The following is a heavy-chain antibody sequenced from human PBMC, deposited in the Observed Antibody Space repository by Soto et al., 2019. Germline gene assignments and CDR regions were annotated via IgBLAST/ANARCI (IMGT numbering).Heavy chain of an antibody. J-gene: IGHJ4*02. CDR2: IIPIFGTA. CDR3: ARDRGGARGYYDSSVYYFDY. CDR1: GGTFSSYA. D-gene: IGHD3-22*01. Sequence: SVKVSCKASGGTFSSYAISWVRQAPGQGLEWMGGIIPIFGTANYAQKFQGRVTITADESTSTAYMELSSLRSEDTAVYYCARDRGGARGYYDSSVYYFDYWGQGTLVTVSS. V-gene: IGHV1-69*13.